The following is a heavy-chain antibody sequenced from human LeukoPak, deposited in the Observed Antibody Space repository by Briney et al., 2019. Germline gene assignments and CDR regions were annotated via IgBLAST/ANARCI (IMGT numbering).Heavy chain of an antibody. CDR1: GGSFIGYY. V-gene: IGHV4-59*10. CDR2: IHGSGET. CDR3: ARDTYYSGSGTYFEDYFDS. Sequence: ASESLSLTCAVYGGSFIGYYWSWIRQPPGKGLEWIGHIHGSGETNYNPSLKSRVTMSPDTSRNQFSLKVNSVTAADTAVYYCARDTYYSGSGTYFEDYFDSWGQGILVTVSS. D-gene: IGHD3-10*01. J-gene: IGHJ4*02.